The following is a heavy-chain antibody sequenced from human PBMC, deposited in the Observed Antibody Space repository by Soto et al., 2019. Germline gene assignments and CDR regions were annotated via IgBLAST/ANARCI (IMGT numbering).Heavy chain of an antibody. J-gene: IGHJ4*02. CDR3: ASGDFWRQYYFDY. V-gene: IGHV4-38-2*01. CDR1: GYSISSGYY. Sequence: TSETLSLTCAVSGYSISSGYYWGWIRQPPGKGLEWIGSIYHSGSTYYNPSLKSRVTISVDTSKNQFSLKLSSVTAADTAVYYCASGDFWRQYYFDYWGQGTLVTVSS. CDR2: IYHSGST. D-gene: IGHD3-3*01.